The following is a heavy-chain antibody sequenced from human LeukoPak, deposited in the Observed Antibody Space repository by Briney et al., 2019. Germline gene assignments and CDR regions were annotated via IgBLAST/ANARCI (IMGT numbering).Heavy chain of an antibody. V-gene: IGHV1-69*13. CDR1: GGTFSSYA. J-gene: IGHJ6*03. CDR2: IIPIFGTA. CDR3: ARVNEYYYYMDV. Sequence: ASVKVSCKASGGTFSSYAISWVRQAPGQGLEWMGGIIPIFGTANYAQKFQGRVTITADESTSTAYMELSSLRSEDTAVYYCARVNEYYYYMDVWGKGTTVTVSS.